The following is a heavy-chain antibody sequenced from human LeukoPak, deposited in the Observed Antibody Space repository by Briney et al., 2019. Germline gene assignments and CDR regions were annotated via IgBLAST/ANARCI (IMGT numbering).Heavy chain of an antibody. Sequence: SQTLSLTCTVSGGSISSGSYYWSWIRQPAGKGLEWIGRIYTSGSTNYNPSLKSRVTISVDTSKNQFSLKLSSVTAADTAVYYCARHHLRSLYAPGYFDYWGQGTLVTVSS. CDR2: IYTSGST. CDR1: GGSISSGSYY. D-gene: IGHD3-16*01. CDR3: ARHHLRSLYAPGYFDY. J-gene: IGHJ4*02. V-gene: IGHV4-61*02.